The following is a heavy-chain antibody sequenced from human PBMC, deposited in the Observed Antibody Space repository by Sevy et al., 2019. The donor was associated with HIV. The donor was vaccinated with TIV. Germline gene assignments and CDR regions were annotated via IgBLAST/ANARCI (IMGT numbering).Heavy chain of an antibody. Sequence: ASVKVSCKASGYTFTSYDINWVRQANGQGLEWMGRMNPNSGNTDHAQEFQGRVTMTRDTSKSTAYMELSSLRFEDTAVYYCARGRGSKSLDVWGQGTTVTVSS. D-gene: IGHD3-16*01. V-gene: IGHV1-8*01. CDR3: ARGRGSKSLDV. CDR1: GYTFTSYD. CDR2: MNPNSGNT. J-gene: IGHJ6*02.